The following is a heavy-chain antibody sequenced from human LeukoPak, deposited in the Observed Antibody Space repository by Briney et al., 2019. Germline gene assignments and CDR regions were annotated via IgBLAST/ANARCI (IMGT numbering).Heavy chain of an antibody. J-gene: IGHJ4*02. Sequence: PGGSLRLSCAASGFTFSSYSMNWVRQAPGKGLEWVSYISSSSSTIYYADPVKGRFTISRDNAKSFLYLQMNSLRAEDTAVYYCARTYYDILTGYNPYFDYWGQGILVTVSS. CDR3: ARTYYDILTGYNPYFDY. CDR1: GFTFSSYS. CDR2: ISSSSSTI. D-gene: IGHD3-9*01. V-gene: IGHV3-48*01.